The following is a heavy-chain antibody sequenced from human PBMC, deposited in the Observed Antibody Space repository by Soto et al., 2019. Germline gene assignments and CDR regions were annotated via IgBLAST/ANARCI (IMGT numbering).Heavy chain of an antibody. Sequence: SETLSLTCTVSGGSISSGGYYWSWIRQHPGKGLEWIGYIYYSGSTYYNPSLKSRVTISVDTSKNQFSLKLSSVTAADTAVCYCARGRRRAAAGKDYYYYYYMDVWGKGTTVTVSS. CDR3: ARGRRRAAAGKDYYYYYYMDV. CDR1: GGSISSGGYY. V-gene: IGHV4-31*03. J-gene: IGHJ6*03. D-gene: IGHD6-13*01. CDR2: IYYSGST.